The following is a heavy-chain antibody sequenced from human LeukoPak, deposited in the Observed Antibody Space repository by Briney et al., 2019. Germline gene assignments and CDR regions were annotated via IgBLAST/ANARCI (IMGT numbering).Heavy chain of an antibody. Sequence: GGSLRLSCAASGFTFSSYWMHWVRQAPGKGLVWVSRINSDGSSTSYADSVKGRFTISRDNAKNTLYLQMNSLRAEDTAVYYCAKASAMIVVVSKHFDYWGQGTLVTVSS. CDR3: AKASAMIVVVSKHFDY. D-gene: IGHD3-22*01. CDR2: INSDGSST. V-gene: IGHV3-74*01. CDR1: GFTFSSYW. J-gene: IGHJ4*02.